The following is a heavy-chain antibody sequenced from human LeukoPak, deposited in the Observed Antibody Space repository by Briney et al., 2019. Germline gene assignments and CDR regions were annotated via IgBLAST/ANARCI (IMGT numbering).Heavy chain of an antibody. V-gene: IGHV1-2*06. D-gene: IGHD3-10*01. J-gene: IGHJ4*02. CDR1: GYTFTGYY. CDR3: ARGRWFVGVLLFDY. CDR2: INPNSGDT. Sequence: ASVTVSCKASGYTFTGYYMHWVRQGPGQGLEWMGRINPNSGDTNYAQNFQGRVTMTRDTSGSTSTMELSRLRSDDAAVSYDARGRWFVGVLLFDYWGLGTLVTVSS.